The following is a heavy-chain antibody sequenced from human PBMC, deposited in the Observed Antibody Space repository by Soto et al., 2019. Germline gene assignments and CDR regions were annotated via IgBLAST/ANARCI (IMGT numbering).Heavy chain of an antibody. CDR1: GFTFSSYG. CDR2: ISYDGSNK. D-gene: IGHD2-2*01. V-gene: IGHV3-30*03. J-gene: IGHJ6*02. Sequence: GGSLRLSCAASGFTFSSYGMRWVRQAPGKGLEWVAVISYDGSNKYYADSVKGRFTISRDNSKNTLYLQMNSLRAEDTAVYYCARKYQLLEARYYGMDVWGQGTTVTVSS. CDR3: ARKYQLLEARYYGMDV.